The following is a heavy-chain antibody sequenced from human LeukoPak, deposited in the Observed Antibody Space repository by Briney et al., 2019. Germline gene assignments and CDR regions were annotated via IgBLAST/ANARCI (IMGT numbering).Heavy chain of an antibody. CDR1: GYSFNTYW. Sequence: GESLKISCKGSGYSFNTYWIGWVRQMPGKGLEWMGIIYPGDSDTKYSPSFQGQVTISADKSISTAYLQWSSLKASDTAMYYCASRSSSWYRDAFDIWGQGTMVTVSS. J-gene: IGHJ3*02. CDR2: IYPGDSDT. CDR3: ASRSSSWYRDAFDI. D-gene: IGHD6-13*01. V-gene: IGHV5-51*01.